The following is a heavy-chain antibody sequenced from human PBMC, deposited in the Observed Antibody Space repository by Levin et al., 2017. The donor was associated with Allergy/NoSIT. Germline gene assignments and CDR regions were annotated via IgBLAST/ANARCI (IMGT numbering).Heavy chain of an antibody. CDR2: INPNSGGT. J-gene: IGHJ4*02. CDR1: GYTFTAYY. Sequence: ASVKVSCKASGYTFTAYYMHWVRQAPGQGLEWMGWINPNSGGTNFAEKSQGRVTMTRDTSLTTAYMVLSRLKSDDTGAYYGARGTGSYRGTLYSWGQGTLLTVSS. V-gene: IGHV1-2*02. D-gene: IGHD1-26*01. CDR3: ARGTGSYRGTLYS.